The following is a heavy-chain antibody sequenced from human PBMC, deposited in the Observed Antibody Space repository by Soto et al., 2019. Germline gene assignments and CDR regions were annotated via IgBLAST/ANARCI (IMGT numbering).Heavy chain of an antibody. V-gene: IGHV3-30-3*01. CDR1: GITFSTYA. CDR2: ISYDGTKK. J-gene: IGHJ4*02. CDR3: ARDVYFDY. Sequence: QVQLVESGGGVVQPGRSLRLSCAASGITFSTYAMHWVRQAPGKGLEWVSIISYDGTKKYYADSVKGRFSISRDNSKNTLYLQMNSLRGDDTAVYYCARDVYFDYWGQGTLVTVSS.